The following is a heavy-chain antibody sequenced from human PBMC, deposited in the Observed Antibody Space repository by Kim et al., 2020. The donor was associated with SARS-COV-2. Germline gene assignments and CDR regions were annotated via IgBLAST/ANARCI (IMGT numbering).Heavy chain of an antibody. Sequence: GGSLRLSCAASGFTFDGYDMNWVRQAPGKGLEWVSGISWSSGSMDYADSVKGRFTISRDNAKNSLYLQMNSLRVEGTALYYCAKDIGAIAMANWHAFDVWGQGTMVTVSS. V-gene: IGHV3-9*01. D-gene: IGHD7-27*01. CDR2: ISWSSGSM. CDR1: GFTFDGYD. CDR3: AKDIGAIAMANWHAFDV. J-gene: IGHJ3*01.